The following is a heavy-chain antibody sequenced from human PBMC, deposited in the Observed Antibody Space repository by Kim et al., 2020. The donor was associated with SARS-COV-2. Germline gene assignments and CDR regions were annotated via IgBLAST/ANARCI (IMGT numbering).Heavy chain of an antibody. CDR1: GFTVSSNY. D-gene: IGHD6-6*01. V-gene: IGHV3-53*04. CDR3: ARGKLSSSSDHVADLFDP. CDR2: IYSGGST. Sequence: GGSLRLSCAASGFTVSSNYMSWVRQAPGKGLEWVSVIYSGGSTYYADSVKGRFTISRHNSKNTLYLQMNSLRAEDTAVYYCARGKLSSSSDHVADLFDPWGQGTLVTVSS. J-gene: IGHJ5*02.